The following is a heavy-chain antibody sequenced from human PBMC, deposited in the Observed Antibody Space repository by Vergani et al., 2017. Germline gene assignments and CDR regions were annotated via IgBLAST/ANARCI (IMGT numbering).Heavy chain of an antibody. Sequence: EVQLVQSGAEVKKPGESLKISCKGSGYSFTSYWIGWVRQMPGKGLEWMGIIYPGDSDTRYSPSFQGQVTISADKSISTAYLQWSSLKASDTTMYYCARRMVVVAATHYWYFDLWGRGTLVTVSS. J-gene: IGHJ2*01. CDR1: GYSFTSYW. D-gene: IGHD2-15*01. CDR2: IYPGDSDT. CDR3: ARRMVVVAATHYWYFDL. V-gene: IGHV5-51*03.